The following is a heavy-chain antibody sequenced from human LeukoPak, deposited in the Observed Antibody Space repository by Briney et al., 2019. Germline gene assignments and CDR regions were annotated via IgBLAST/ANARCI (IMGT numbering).Heavy chain of an antibody. J-gene: IGHJ5*02. CDR1: GYTFTNYG. V-gene: IGHV1-46*01. D-gene: IGHD3-10*01. CDR3: AGLLWFGELEEFDP. Sequence: ASVKVSCKASGYTFTNYGISWVRQAPGQGLEWMGIINPSGGSTSYAQKFQGRVTMTRDTSTSTVYMELSSLRSEDTAVYYCAGLLWFGELEEFDPWGQGTLVTVSS. CDR2: INPSGGST.